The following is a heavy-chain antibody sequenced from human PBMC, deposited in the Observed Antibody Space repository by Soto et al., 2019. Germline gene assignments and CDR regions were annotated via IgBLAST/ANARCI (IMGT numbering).Heavy chain of an antibody. D-gene: IGHD4-4*01. J-gene: IGHJ5*02. Sequence: QVQLVQSGGEVKKPGASVKVSCKASGYTFTNYGISWVRQAPGQGLEWMGWISAYNGNTNYAQKLQGRVTMTTDTSTRRAYMELRRLRSDDTAVYYCARDRPTDGKGTNWFDPWGQGTLVNVSS. CDR3: ARDRPTDGKGTNWFDP. CDR2: ISAYNGNT. V-gene: IGHV1-18*01. CDR1: GYTFTNYG.